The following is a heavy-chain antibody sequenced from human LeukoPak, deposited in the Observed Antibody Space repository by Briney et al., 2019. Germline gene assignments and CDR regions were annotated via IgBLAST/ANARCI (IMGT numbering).Heavy chain of an antibody. Sequence: PSETLSLTCTVSGGSISSYYWSWIRQPPGKGLEWIGYIYYSGSTNYNPSLKSRVTISVDTSKNQFSLKLSSVTAADTAVYYCARGHSSGWRYYYYGMAVWGQGTTVTVSS. CDR1: GGSISSYY. CDR2: IYYSGST. D-gene: IGHD6-19*01. CDR3: ARGHSSGWRYYYYGMAV. V-gene: IGHV4-59*01. J-gene: IGHJ6*02.